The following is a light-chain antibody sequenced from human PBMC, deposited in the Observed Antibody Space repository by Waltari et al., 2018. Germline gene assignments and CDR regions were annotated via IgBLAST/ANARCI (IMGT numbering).Light chain of an antibody. Sequence: QSVLTQPPSTSGTPGQRATISCSGDRFNIGNNPVHWYLHVPGTAPKLLIYNNSERPSGVPDRFSGSKSGTSASLAISGLQSDDEADYYCAAWDDSLSGVLFGGGTRLTVL. CDR1: RFNIGNNP. CDR2: NNS. CDR3: AAWDDSLSGVL. J-gene: IGLJ2*01. V-gene: IGLV1-44*01.